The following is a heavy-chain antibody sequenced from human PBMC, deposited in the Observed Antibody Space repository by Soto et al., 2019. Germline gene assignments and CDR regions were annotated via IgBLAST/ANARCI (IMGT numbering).Heavy chain of an antibody. Sequence: SLRLSCVASGFTFSSYAMHWVRQAPGKGLECVAVISYDGSNKYYTDSVKGRFTISRDTSKSTVYLQMNSLRAEDTAVYYCARDPYSSGWSFLEYWGQG. J-gene: IGHJ4*02. V-gene: IGHV3-30-3*01. D-gene: IGHD6-19*01. CDR1: GFTFSSYA. CDR3: ARDPYSSGWSFLEY. CDR2: ISYDGSNK.